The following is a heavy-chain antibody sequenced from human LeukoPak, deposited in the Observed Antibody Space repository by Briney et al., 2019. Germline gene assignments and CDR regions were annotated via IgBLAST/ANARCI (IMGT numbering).Heavy chain of an antibody. CDR2: ISSRSSTI. D-gene: IGHD2-15*01. CDR3: ARANPGYCSGGSCYYYGMDV. Sequence: GGSLRLSCAASGFTFSSYSMNWVRQAPGKGREWVSYISSRSSTIYYADSVMGRFAISRDNAKNSLYLQMTSLRDEDTAVYYCARANPGYCSGGSCYYYGMDVWGQGTTVTVSS. V-gene: IGHV3-48*02. CDR1: GFTFSSYS. J-gene: IGHJ6*02.